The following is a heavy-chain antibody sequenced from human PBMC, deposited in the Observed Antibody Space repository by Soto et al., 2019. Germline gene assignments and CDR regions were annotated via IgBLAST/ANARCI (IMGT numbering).Heavy chain of an antibody. V-gene: IGHV2-5*02. CDR2: IYWDDDT. J-gene: IGHJ5*01. D-gene: IGHD1-26*01. CDR3: VLRPSVGPTTTFDS. Sequence: QITLEESGPTLVRPTQTLTLTCTFSGFALNTSGVGVACVRRPPGKALEWLAVIYWDDDTRYKPSLRSRLTITKGNCKNQVVLTLTNVDTEDTATDHCVLRPSVGPTTTFDSWGQGSLVSVSS. CDR1: GFALNTSGVG.